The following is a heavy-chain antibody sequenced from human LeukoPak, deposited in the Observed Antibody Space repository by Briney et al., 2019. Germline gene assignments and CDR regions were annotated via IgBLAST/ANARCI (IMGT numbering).Heavy chain of an antibody. CDR1: GYHFTNYW. CDR2: IYPGDSDT. CDR3: ARRASGYYFDY. Sequence: GESLKISCQGSGYHFTNYWIAWVRQKPGKGLEWMGIIYPGDSDTKYSPSFQGQVAISTDKSISTAYLQWSSLKASDTAMYYCARRASGYYFDYWGQGTLVTVSS. J-gene: IGHJ4*02. D-gene: IGHD3-22*01. V-gene: IGHV5-51*01.